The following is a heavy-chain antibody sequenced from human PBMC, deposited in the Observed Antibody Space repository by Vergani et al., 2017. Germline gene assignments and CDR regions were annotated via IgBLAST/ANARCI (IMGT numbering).Heavy chain of an antibody. D-gene: IGHD3-16*01. CDR1: GFTLRNDD. CDR2: IQFDGSNQ. J-gene: IGHJ4*02. V-gene: IGHV3-30*02. CDR3: AKHFRGWGIDY. Sequence: QVQLVETGGGGVKRGGSLRLSRATPGFTLRNDDMQWICQGPGKGLEFVAFIQFDGSNQHYADSVKGRFTRSRDFSKNTLYLQMNSLRTDDTATYDCAKHFRGWGIDYWGQGSQVIVSS.